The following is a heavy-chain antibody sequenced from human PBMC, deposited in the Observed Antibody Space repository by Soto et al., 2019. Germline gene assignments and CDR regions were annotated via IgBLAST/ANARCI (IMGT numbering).Heavy chain of an antibody. D-gene: IGHD6-13*01. CDR2: INPSGGST. CDR3: AREHPRGSSWFYYGMDV. Sequence: ASVKVYCKASGYTFTSYYIHWVRQAPGQGLEWMGIINPSGGSTSYAQKLQGRVTRTSDTSTSTVYMELSSLRSEDTAVYYCAREHPRGSSWFYYGMDVWGQGTTVTVSS. V-gene: IGHV1-46*04. J-gene: IGHJ6*02. CDR1: GYTFTSYY.